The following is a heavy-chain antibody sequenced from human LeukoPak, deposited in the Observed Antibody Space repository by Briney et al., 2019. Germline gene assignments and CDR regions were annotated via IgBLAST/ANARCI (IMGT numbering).Heavy chain of an antibody. CDR3: ARDILTDDAFDI. CDR1: GYTFTGYS. V-gene: IGHV1-2*02. Sequence: GASVKVSCKASGYTFTGYSMHWVRQAPGQGLEWMGWINPNSGGTNYAQKFQGRVTMTRDTSISTAYMELSRLTSDDTAVYYCARDILTDDAFDIWGQGTMVTVSS. CDR2: INPNSGGT. J-gene: IGHJ3*02. D-gene: IGHD7-27*01.